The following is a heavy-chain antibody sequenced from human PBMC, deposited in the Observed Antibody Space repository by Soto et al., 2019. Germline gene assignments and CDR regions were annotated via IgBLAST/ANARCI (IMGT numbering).Heavy chain of an antibody. Sequence: GESLKISCKGSGYSFTNYWIAWVRQMPGKGLEWMGIIYPRDSDTEYSPSFQGQVTISADRSISTAYLQWSSLKASDTAMYYCARDTNGDYAFFDYWGQGTLVTVSS. J-gene: IGHJ4*02. D-gene: IGHD4-17*01. CDR3: ARDTNGDYAFFDY. V-gene: IGHV5-51*01. CDR1: GYSFTNYW. CDR2: IYPRDSDT.